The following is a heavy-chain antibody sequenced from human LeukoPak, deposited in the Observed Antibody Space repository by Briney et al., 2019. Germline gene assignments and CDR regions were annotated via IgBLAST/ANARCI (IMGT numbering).Heavy chain of an antibody. Sequence: GGSLRLSCAASGFTFSSYWMSWVRQAPGKGLEWVSYISSSSSTIYYADSVKGRFTISRDNAKNSLYLQMNSLRAEDTAVYYCARDAGSYDFDYWGQGTLVTVSS. CDR3: ARDAGSYDFDY. D-gene: IGHD3-16*01. CDR2: ISSSSSTI. J-gene: IGHJ4*02. CDR1: GFTFSSYW. V-gene: IGHV3-48*01.